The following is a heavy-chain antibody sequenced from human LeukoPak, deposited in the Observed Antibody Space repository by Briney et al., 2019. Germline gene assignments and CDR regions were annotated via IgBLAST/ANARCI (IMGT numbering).Heavy chain of an antibody. J-gene: IGHJ6*03. CDR2: IYTSGST. CDR3: ARGVYCSGDNCYYYYYMDV. CDR1: GGSISGYY. V-gene: IGHV4-4*07. D-gene: IGHD2-15*01. Sequence: SETLSLTCTVSGGSISGYYWSWIRQPAGKGLEWIGRIYTSGSTNYNPSLKSRVTISVDKSTNQFSLKLSSVTAADTAVYYCARGVYCSGDNCYYYYYMDVWGKGTTVTVSS.